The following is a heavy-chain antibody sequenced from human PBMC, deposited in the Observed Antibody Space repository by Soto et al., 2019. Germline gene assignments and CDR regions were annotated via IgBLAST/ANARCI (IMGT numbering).Heavy chain of an antibody. Sequence: SETLSLTCTVSGASICSDGYSWSWIRQPPGKGLEWIGYFYHDGTTYYNPSLRSRVTISVDKSKNQFSLRLISVTAADTAVYYCAGSRYCSSTTCYFFDYWGQGALVTVSS. J-gene: IGHJ4*02. CDR1: GASICSDGYS. CDR2: FYHDGTT. V-gene: IGHV4-30-2*01. CDR3: AGSRYCSSTTCYFFDY. D-gene: IGHD2-2*01.